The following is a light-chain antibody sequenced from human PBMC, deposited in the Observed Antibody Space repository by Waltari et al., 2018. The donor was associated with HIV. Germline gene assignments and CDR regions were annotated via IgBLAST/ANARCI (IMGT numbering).Light chain of an antibody. J-gene: IGLJ3*02. Sequence: QSVLTQPPSAPGAPRHRIIISCPRTSSNIGTTPILQYQPLPGTAPRLLIDDNNQRPSGVPDRFSGSKSGTSGSLAISGLQSEDETDYYCATWDDTQNGWVFGAGTKLTVL. V-gene: IGLV1-44*01. CDR3: ATWDDTQNGWV. CDR1: SSNIGTTP. CDR2: DNN.